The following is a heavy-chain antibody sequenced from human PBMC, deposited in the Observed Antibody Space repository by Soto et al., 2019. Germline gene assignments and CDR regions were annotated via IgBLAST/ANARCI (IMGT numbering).Heavy chain of an antibody. CDR1: GFTFSSYA. CDR2: ISGSGGST. Sequence: GGSLRLSCAASGFTFSSYAMSWLRQAPGKGLEWVSAISGSGGSTYYADSVKGRFTISRDNSKNTLYLQMNSLRAEDTAVYYCAKGITIFGVVIYYYYYYMDVWGKGTTVTVSS. J-gene: IGHJ6*03. D-gene: IGHD3-3*01. CDR3: AKGITIFGVVIYYYYYYMDV. V-gene: IGHV3-23*01.